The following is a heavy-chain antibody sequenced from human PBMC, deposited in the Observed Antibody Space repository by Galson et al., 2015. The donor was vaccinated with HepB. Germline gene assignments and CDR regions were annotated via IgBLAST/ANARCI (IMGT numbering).Heavy chain of an antibody. CDR3: ARGPYYYGSGSSSLVY. V-gene: IGHV1-3*04. D-gene: IGHD3-10*01. CDR2: INTGNGNT. CDR1: GYTFTSYA. Sequence: SVKVSCKASGYTFTSYAMHWVRQAPGQRLEWMRWINTGNGNTKYSQKFQGRVTITRDTAASTTYMELSSLRSEDTAVYYCARGPYYYGSGSSSLVYWGQGTLVTVSS. J-gene: IGHJ4*02.